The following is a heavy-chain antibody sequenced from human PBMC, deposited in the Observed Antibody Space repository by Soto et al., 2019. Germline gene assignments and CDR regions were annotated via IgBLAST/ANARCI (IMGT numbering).Heavy chain of an antibody. J-gene: IGHJ4*02. CDR1: GFGVSDNY. Sequence: EVRLVETGGGLIQPGGSLRLSCAVSGFGVSDNYMYWVRQAPGKGLEWVSLIYSVGTARYADSVRGRFTISRDKSKNTLYLQMNSLREEDTAVYHCARKTDSGGDGGFWGQGTLVTVSS. CDR3: ARKTDSGGDGGF. CDR2: IYSVGTA. V-gene: IGHV3-53*02. D-gene: IGHD2-21*01.